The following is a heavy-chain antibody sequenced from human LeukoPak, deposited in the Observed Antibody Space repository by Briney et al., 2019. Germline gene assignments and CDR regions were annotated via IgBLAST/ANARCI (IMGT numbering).Heavy chain of an antibody. D-gene: IGHD6-13*01. V-gene: IGHV3-23*01. CDR3: TKDPNSSTWYTYYFDY. J-gene: IGHJ4*02. CDR2: ITGSGGGP. CDR1: GFAFSNYA. Sequence: GGSLRLSCAASGFAFSNYAMSWVRQAPGKGLEWVSGITGSGGGPDYADSVKGRFTIFRDNSKNALYLQMNSLRAEDTAIYYCTKDPNSSTWYTYYFDYWGPGTLVTVSS.